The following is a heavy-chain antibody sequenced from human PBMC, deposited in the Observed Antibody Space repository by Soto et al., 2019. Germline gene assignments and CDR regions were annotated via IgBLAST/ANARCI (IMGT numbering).Heavy chain of an antibody. D-gene: IGHD6-6*01. V-gene: IGHV3-30*18. CDR2: ISYDGSNK. Sequence: GGSLRLSCAASGFTFSSYGMHWVRQAPGKGLEWVAVISYDGSNKYYADSVKGRFTISRDNSKNTLYLQMNSLRAGDTAVYYCAKDRLRYSSSSCFDYWGQGTLVTVSS. CDR3: AKDRLRYSSSSCFDY. J-gene: IGHJ4*02. CDR1: GFTFSSYG.